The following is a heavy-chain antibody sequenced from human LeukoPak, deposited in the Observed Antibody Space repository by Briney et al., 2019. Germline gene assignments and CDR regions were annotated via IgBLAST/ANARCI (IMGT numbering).Heavy chain of an antibody. J-gene: IGHJ4*02. CDR1: GFTFSSYS. Sequence: TGGSLRLSCAASGFTFSSYSMNWVRQAPGKGPEWVSSISSSSSYIYYADSVKGRFTISRDNAKNSLYLQMNSLRAEDTAVYYCASGFRGSSWFLPLDYWGQGTLVTVSS. D-gene: IGHD6-13*01. CDR2: ISSSSSYI. V-gene: IGHV3-21*01. CDR3: ASGFRGSSWFLPLDY.